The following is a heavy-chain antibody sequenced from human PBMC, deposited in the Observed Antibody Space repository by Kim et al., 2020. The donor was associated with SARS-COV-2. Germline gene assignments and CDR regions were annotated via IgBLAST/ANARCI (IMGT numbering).Heavy chain of an antibody. CDR2: IYYSGST. CDR3: ARDHREWLQYTANWYFDL. D-gene: IGHD3-3*01. J-gene: IGHJ2*01. CDR1: GGSISSYY. Sequence: SETLTLTCTVSGGSISSYYWSWIRQPPGKGLEWIGYIYYSGSTNYNPSLKSRVTISVDTSKNQLSLNLSSVTAADTAVYYCARDHREWLQYTANWYFDLWGRGPLVTVSS. V-gene: IGHV4-59*01.